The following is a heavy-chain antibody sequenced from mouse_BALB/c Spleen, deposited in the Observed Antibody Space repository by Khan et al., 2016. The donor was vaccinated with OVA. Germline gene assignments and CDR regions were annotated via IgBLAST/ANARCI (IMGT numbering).Heavy chain of an antibody. J-gene: IGHJ3*01. V-gene: IGHV5-6*01. CDR3: TSHLTGSFAY. D-gene: IGHD4-1*01. CDR1: GFTFSNYG. CDR2: ISSDGTYT. Sequence: VQLKESGGDLVKPGGSLKLSCAASGFTFSNYGMSWVRPTPDKRLEWVATISSDGTYTYYPDSVKGRFTISRNNAKNTLYLQMSSLKSEDTAMYYCTSHLTGSFAYWGQGTLVTVSA.